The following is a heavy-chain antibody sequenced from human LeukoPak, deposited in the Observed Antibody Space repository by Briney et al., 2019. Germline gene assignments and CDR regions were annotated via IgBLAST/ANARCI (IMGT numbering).Heavy chain of an antibody. CDR1: GFTFSSYD. CDR2: IWYDGSNK. J-gene: IGHJ4*02. D-gene: IGHD3-16*01. CDR3: ARETRDYVWGSPRPSYYFDY. V-gene: IGHV3-33*08. Sequence: GRSLRLSCAASGFTFSSYDMHWVRQAPGKGLEWVAVIWYDGSNKYYADSVKGRFTISRDNSKNTLYLQMNSLRAEDTAVYYCARETRDYVWGSPRPSYYFDYWGQGTLVTVSS.